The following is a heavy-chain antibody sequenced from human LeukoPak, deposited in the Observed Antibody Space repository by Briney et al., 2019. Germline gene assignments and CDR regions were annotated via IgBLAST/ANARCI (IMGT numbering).Heavy chain of an antibody. V-gene: IGHV4-39*01. J-gene: IGHJ4*02. D-gene: IGHD5-18*01. CDR2: IHNSEST. Sequence: PSETLSLTCTVFGGSISTSSYYWGWIRQPPGKGLEWIGNIHNSESTYYNPSLKSRVTMSVDTSKNQFSLKLSSVTAADTAVYYCARQVTFGYAFAYYFDYWGQGSLVTVSS. CDR3: ARQVTFGYAFAYYFDY. CDR1: GGSISTSSYY.